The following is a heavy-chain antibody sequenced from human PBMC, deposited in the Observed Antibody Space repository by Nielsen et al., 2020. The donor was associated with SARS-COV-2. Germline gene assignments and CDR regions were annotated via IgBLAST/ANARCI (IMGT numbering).Heavy chain of an antibody. D-gene: IGHD4/OR15-4a*01. V-gene: IGHV4-59*06. CDR1: GGSINLYY. Sequence: SETLSLTCTVSGGSINLYYWSWIRQPPGKGLEWIGYILYNGTTYYSWPLKSRLTISLDTSKNQFSLKLASVTVADTAVYYCARGARNWGQGALVTVAS. J-gene: IGHJ4*02. CDR3: ARGARN. CDR2: ILYNGTT.